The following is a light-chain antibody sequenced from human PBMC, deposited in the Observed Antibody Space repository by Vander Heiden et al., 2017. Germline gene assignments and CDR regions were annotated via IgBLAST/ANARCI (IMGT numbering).Light chain of an antibody. CDR3: PTWGTGFQEV. CDR2: VNSDGSH. CDR1: SGHSSYP. V-gene: IGLV4-69*01. Sequence: QLVLTQSPSASASLGASVKLTCTLSSGHSSYPIAWHQQQPEKGPRYLMMVNSDGSHTKGDGIPDRFSGSSSGADRYLIISSPQSEDEAYYYCPTWGTGFQEVFGAGTKLNVL. J-gene: IGLJ3*02.